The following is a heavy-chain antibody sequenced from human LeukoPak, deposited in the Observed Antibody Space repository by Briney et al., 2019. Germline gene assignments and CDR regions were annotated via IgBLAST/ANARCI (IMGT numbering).Heavy chain of an antibody. CDR2: ISGSGGST. CDR3: AKDLRYSSGWYYYYYMDV. Sequence: GGSLRLSCAASGFTFSSYGMSWVRQAPGKGLEWVSAISGSGGSTYYADSVKGRFTISRDNSKNTLYLQMNSLRAEDTAVYYCAKDLRYSSGWYYYYYMDVWGKGTTVTISS. CDR1: GFTFSSYG. J-gene: IGHJ6*03. V-gene: IGHV3-23*01. D-gene: IGHD6-19*01.